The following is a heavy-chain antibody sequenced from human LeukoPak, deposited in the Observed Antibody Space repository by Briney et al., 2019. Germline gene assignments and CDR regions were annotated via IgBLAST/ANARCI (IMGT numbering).Heavy chain of an antibody. J-gene: IGHJ4*02. CDR2: IRYDGSNK. D-gene: IGHD3-16*02. V-gene: IGHV3-30*02. Sequence: GGSLRLSCAASGFTFSSYGMHWVRQAPGKGLEWVAFIRYDGSNKYYADSVKGRFTISRDNSKNTLYLRMNSLRAEDTAVYYCAKDQVRGYVWGSYRSHPDYWGQGTLVTVSS. CDR1: GFTFSSYG. CDR3: AKDQVRGYVWGSYRSHPDY.